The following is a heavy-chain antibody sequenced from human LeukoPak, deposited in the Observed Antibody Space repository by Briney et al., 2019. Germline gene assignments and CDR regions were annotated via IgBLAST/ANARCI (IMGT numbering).Heavy chain of an antibody. J-gene: IGHJ6*03. CDR2: INHSGST. CDR1: GGSFSGYY. CDR3: ARRRPMVRGNYYYYYMDV. V-gene: IGHV4-34*01. Sequence: SETLSLTCAVYGGSFSGYYWSWIRQPPGKGLEWIGEINHSGSTNYNPSLKSRVTISLDTSKNQFSLKLSSVTAADTAVYYCARRRPMVRGNYYYYYMDVWGKGTTVTISS. D-gene: IGHD3-10*01.